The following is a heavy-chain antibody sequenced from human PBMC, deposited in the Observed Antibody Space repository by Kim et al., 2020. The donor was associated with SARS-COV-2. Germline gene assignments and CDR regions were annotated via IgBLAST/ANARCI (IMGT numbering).Heavy chain of an antibody. J-gene: IGHJ6*02. Sequence: GGSLRLSCAASGFTFSSYEMNWVRQAPGKGLEWVSYISSSGSTIYYADSVKGRFTISRDNAKNSLYLQMNSLRAEDTAVYYCARTRRNTIFGGVINKISREGDHYYYYGMDVWGQGTTVTVSS. CDR2: ISSSGSTI. CDR1: GFTFSSYE. D-gene: IGHD3-3*01. V-gene: IGHV3-48*03. CDR3: ARTRRNTIFGGVINKISREGDHYYYYGMDV.